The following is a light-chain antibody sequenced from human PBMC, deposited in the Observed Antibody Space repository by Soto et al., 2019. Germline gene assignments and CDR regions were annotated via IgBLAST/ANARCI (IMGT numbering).Light chain of an antibody. J-gene: IGLJ3*02. CDR2: SDD. Sequence: QSVLTQPPSASGTPGQTVTISCSGSSSNIGSNAVSWYQHFPGTAPKVLIYSDDQRPSGVPDRFSGSKSGTSASLAIRGLQAEDEDDYFCAAWGDSLNTWVFGGGTKLTVL. V-gene: IGLV1-44*01. CDR1: SSNIGSNA. CDR3: AAWGDSLNTWV.